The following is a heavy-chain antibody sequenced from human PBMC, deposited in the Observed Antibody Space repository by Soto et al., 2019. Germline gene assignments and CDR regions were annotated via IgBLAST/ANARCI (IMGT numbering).Heavy chain of an antibody. CDR3: AKVTWFGEFYY. J-gene: IGHJ4*02. CDR1: GFTFSSHA. V-gene: IGHV3-23*01. Sequence: GGSLRLSCTASGFTFSSHAMTWVRQAPGKGLDWVSAISGSGGTTYYADSVKGRFTISRDNSKNTLYLQMNSLRAEDTAVYYCAKVTWFGEFYYWGQGTLVTVSS. CDR2: ISGSGGTT. D-gene: IGHD3-10*01.